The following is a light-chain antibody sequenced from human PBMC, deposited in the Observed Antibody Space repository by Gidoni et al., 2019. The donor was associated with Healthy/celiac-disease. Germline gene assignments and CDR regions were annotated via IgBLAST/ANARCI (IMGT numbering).Light chain of an antibody. CDR1: QSVSSSY. V-gene: IGKV3-20*01. CDR3: QQYGSSPFLFT. J-gene: IGKJ3*01. CDR2: GAS. Sequence: EIVLTKSPGTLSLAPGERATRSCRASQSVSSSYLAWYQQKPGQAPRLLIYGASSRAPGIPDRFSGSGSGTDFTLTISRLEPEDFAVYYCQQYGSSPFLFTFGPGTKVDI.